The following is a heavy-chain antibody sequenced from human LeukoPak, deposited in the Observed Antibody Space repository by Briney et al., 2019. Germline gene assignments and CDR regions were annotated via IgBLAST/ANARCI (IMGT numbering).Heavy chain of an antibody. J-gene: IGHJ4*02. CDR1: GFTFSSSA. CDR2: IRSKSNSYAT. V-gene: IGHV3-73*01. CDR3: TSRYYDSSGYYYN. D-gene: IGHD3-22*01. Sequence: GGSLRLSCAASGFTFSSSAMHWVRKASAQGLEWVGRIRSKSNSYATAYAASVKGRFTISRDDSKNTAYLQMNSLKTEDTAVYYCTSRYYDSSGYYYNWGQGTLVTVSS.